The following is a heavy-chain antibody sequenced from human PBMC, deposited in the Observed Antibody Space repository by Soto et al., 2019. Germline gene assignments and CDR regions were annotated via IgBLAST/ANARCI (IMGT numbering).Heavy chain of an antibody. V-gene: IGHV4-39*01. CDR1: GGSISSSSYY. CDR3: ARPGERQTPSNWFDP. D-gene: IGHD1-1*01. J-gene: IGHJ5*02. Sequence: SETLSLTCTVSGGSISSSSYYWGWIRQPPGKGLEWIGSIYYSGSTYYNPSLKSRVTISVDTSKNQFSLKLSSVTAADTAVYYCARPGERQTPSNWFDPWGQGTLVTVSS. CDR2: IYYSGST.